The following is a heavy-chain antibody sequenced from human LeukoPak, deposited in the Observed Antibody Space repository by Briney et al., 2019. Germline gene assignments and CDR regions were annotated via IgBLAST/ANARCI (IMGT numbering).Heavy chain of an antibody. J-gene: IGHJ4*02. D-gene: IGHD3-22*01. Sequence: PSETLSLTCTVSGSGYSISGGYYGGWIRQPPGKGLEWIGSICHSGSTYYNPSLKSRATISVDTSKNQFSLKLKSVTAADTAVYYCAGQFDSSGSYFYWGQGTLVTVSS. CDR3: AGQFDSSGSYFY. V-gene: IGHV4-38-2*02. CDR1: GSGYSISGGYY. CDR2: ICHSGST.